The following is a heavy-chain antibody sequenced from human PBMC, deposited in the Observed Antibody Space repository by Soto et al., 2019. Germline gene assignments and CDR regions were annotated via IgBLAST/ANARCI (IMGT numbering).Heavy chain of an antibody. J-gene: IGHJ6*02. D-gene: IGHD3-22*01. Sequence: QVQLQESGPGLVKPSETLSLTCTVSGGSISNYYWSWIRQSPGKGLEWIGYIYYSGSTNYNPSLKSRVPLSVDTPKNQFSLKLSSVTAADTAVYYCASSPSRSGYYSWYYGMDVWGQGTTVTVSS. CDR2: IYYSGST. V-gene: IGHV4-59*01. CDR1: GGSISNYY. CDR3: ASSPSRSGYYSWYYGMDV.